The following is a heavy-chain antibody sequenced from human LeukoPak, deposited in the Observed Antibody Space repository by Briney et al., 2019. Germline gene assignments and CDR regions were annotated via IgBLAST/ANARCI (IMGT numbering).Heavy chain of an antibody. V-gene: IGHV6-1*01. CDR3: ARGRGDGMSALNWFDP. D-gene: IGHD1-26*01. CDR1: GDSVSSNSAA. CDR2: TYYRSKWYN. Sequence: SQTLSLTCAISGDSVSSNSAAWNWIRQSPSRGLEWLGRTYYRSKWYNDYAVSVKSRITINPNTSKNQFSLQLNSVTPEDTAVYYCARGRGDGMSALNWFDPWGQGTLVTVSS. J-gene: IGHJ5*02.